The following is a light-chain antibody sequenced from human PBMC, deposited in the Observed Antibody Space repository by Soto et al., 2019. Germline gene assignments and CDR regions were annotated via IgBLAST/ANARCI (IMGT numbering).Light chain of an antibody. CDR1: SGHSSYI. CDR2: LEGSGSY. J-gene: IGLJ3*02. V-gene: IGLV4-60*03. Sequence: QAVVTQSSSASASLGSSGKLTCTLSSGHSSYIIAWHQQQPGKAPRYLMKLEGSGSYNKGSGVPDRFSGSSSGADRYLTISNLQSEDEADYYCETWDSNTWVFGGGTKLTVL. CDR3: ETWDSNTWV.